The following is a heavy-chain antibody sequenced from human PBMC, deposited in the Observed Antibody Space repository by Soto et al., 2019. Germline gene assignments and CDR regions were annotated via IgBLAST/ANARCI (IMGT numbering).Heavy chain of an antibody. V-gene: IGHV3-74*01. J-gene: IGHJ4*02. D-gene: IGHD3-10*01. CDR2: ITSDGSDT. Sequence: EVQLVESGGGLVQPGGSLRLSCAASGFTFSSYWMHWVRQAPGKGLVWVSRITSDGSDTTYADSVKGRFTISRDNAKNTLLLQLNSLRAEDTAVYYCARDKVPCYGPGSFAYWGQGTGVTVSS. CDR3: ARDKVPCYGPGSFAY. CDR1: GFTFSSYW.